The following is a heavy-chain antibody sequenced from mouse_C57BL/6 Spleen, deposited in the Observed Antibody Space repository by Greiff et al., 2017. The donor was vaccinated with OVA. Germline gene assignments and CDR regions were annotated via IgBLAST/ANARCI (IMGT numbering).Heavy chain of an antibody. Sequence: VQLKESGPELVKPGASVKMSCKASGYTFTDYNMHWVKQSHGKSLEWIGYINPNNGGTSYNQKFKGKATLTVNKSSSTAYMELRSLTSEDSAVYYCAPETLDSSGPFAYWGQGTLVTVSA. V-gene: IGHV1-22*01. D-gene: IGHD3-2*02. CDR1: GYTFTDYN. CDR2: INPNNGGT. J-gene: IGHJ3*01. CDR3: APETLDSSGPFAY.